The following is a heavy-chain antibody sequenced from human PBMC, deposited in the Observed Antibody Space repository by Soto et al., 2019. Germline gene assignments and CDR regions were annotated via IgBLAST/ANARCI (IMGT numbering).Heavy chain of an antibody. J-gene: IGHJ6*02. CDR1: GGTFDTYA. V-gene: IGHV1-69*01. CDR3: ARTGDIVVVGDFYYGMDV. Sequence: QVQLVQSGAEVTMPGSSVKVSCTASGGTFDTYALSWVRQAPGQGLEWLGGIIPIFTKPTYARKFQGRITITADESTTTVYLDLSSLTSDDTAVYYCARTGDIVVVGDFYYGMDVWGQGTTVIVSS. D-gene: IGHD2-2*01. CDR2: IIPIFTKP.